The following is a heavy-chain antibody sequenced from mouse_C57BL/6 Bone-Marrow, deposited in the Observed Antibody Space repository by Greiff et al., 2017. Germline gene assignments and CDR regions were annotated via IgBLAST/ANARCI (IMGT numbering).Heavy chain of an antibody. D-gene: IGHD1-1*01. Sequence: LQPRAELVMPGASVKLSCKASGYTFTSYWMHWVKQRPGQGLEWIGEIDPSDSYTNYNQKFKGKSTLTVDKSSSTAYMQLSSLTSEDSAVYYCARLLRSYFDYWGQGTTLTVSS. CDR1: GYTFTSYW. CDR3: ARLLRSYFDY. CDR2: IDPSDSYT. V-gene: IGHV1-69*01. J-gene: IGHJ2*01.